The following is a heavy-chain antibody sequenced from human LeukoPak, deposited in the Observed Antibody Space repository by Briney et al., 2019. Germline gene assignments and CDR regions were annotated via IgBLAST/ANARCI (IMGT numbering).Heavy chain of an antibody. Sequence: GGSLRLSCAASGFIFSRYGMSWVRQAPGKGLEWVSAISGSGGTTYYADSVKGRFTISRDNAMNSLYLQMNSLRAEDTAVYYCARDLWFGELEGAFDIWGQGTMVTVSS. J-gene: IGHJ3*02. CDR2: ISGSGGTT. V-gene: IGHV3-23*01. CDR1: GFIFSRYG. CDR3: ARDLWFGELEGAFDI. D-gene: IGHD3-10*01.